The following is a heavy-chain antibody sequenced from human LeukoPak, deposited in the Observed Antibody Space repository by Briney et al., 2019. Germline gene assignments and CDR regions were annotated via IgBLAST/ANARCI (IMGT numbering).Heavy chain of an antibody. J-gene: IGHJ5*02. CDR2: ISAYNGNT. CDR3: ATDVAHNWFDP. D-gene: IGHD2-21*01. Sequence: ASVRVSCKVSGYTFTRYGISWVRQAPGQGLEWMGWISAYNGNTNYAQKVQGRVTMTTDTSTSTAYMELRSLRSDDTAVYYCATDVAHNWFDPWGQGTLVTVSS. V-gene: IGHV1-18*01. CDR1: GYTFTRYG.